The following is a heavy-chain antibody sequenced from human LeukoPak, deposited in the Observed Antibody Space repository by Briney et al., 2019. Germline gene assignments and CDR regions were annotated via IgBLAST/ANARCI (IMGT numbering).Heavy chain of an antibody. J-gene: IGHJ4*02. D-gene: IGHD3-10*01. CDR3: AKNQYWGSGRGFNDC. CDR1: GFIFSAYA. V-gene: IGHV3-23*01. CDR2: IGTGGET. Sequence: PGGSLRLSCAASGFIFSAYAMSWVRQAPGQGLEWISVIGTGGETHYAESVRGRFTISRSNFKNTLYLQMNSLRAEDTAVYYCAKNQYWGSGRGFNDCWGQGTLVTVSS.